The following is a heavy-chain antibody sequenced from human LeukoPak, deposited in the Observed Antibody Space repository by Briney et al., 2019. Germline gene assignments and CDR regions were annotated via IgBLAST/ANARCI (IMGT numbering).Heavy chain of an antibody. CDR1: EFTFNNHD. CDR2: INSDGSNT. CDR3: AKDPRGGTLDY. D-gene: IGHD3-10*01. Sequence: PGGSLRLSCAASEFTFNNHDMHWVRQAPGKGLVWVSRINSDGSNTNYADSVKGRFTISRDNAKNTLYLQMNSLRAEDTAVYYCAKDPRGGTLDYWGQGTLVTVSS. J-gene: IGHJ4*02. V-gene: IGHV3-74*01.